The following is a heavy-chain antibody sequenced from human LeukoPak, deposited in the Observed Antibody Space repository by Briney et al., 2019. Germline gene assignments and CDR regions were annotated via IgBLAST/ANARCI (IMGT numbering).Heavy chain of an antibody. Sequence: GGSLRLSCAASGFTVSSNYMSWVRQAPGKGLEWVSVIYSGGSTYYADSVKGRFTISRDNSKNTLNLQMNSLRAEDTAVYYCARGRGYDFWSGLYYFDYWGQGTLVTVSS. D-gene: IGHD3-3*01. CDR3: ARGRGYDFWSGLYYFDY. CDR2: IYSGGST. J-gene: IGHJ4*02. CDR1: GFTVSSNY. V-gene: IGHV3-53*01.